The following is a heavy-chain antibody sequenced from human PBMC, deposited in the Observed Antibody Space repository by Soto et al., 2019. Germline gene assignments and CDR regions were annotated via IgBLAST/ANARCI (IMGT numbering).Heavy chain of an antibody. CDR1: RFTFSDYS. CDR3: ARVSPYCTSSRCYIDS. Sequence: GGSLRLSCAASRFTFSDYSMNWVRQAPGKGLEWVSCVSSSGSYTFYGDSVKGRFTISRDNAKNSVYLQMNSLRAEDTAVYYCARVSPYCTSSRCYIDSWGQGTLVTVSS. CDR2: VSSSGSYT. V-gene: IGHV3-21*01. D-gene: IGHD2-2*02. J-gene: IGHJ4*02.